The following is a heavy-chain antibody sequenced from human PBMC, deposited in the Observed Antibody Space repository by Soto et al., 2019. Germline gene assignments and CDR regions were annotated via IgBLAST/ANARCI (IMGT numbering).Heavy chain of an antibody. CDR1: GYTFSNYG. J-gene: IGHJ4*02. V-gene: IGHV1-18*01. CDR2: VYPYNGNT. CDR3: ARDHNGEAGGGY. D-gene: IGHD2-8*01. Sequence: QVPLVQSGAEVRKPGASVKVSCKASGYTFSNYGIFWVRQAPGQGLEWMGWVYPYNGNTHYAQKFQGRVTLTTDTSTSTDYMHLRSLTADDTAIYYCARDHNGEAGGGYWGQGTLVTVSS.